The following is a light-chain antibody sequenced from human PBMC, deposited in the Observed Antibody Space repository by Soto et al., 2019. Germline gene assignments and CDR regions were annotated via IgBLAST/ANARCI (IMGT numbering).Light chain of an antibody. CDR3: QQRSNWPMT. Sequence: EIVLTQSPVTLSLCPGERATLFCRASQSVSSFLAWYQQRRGQAPRLLIYDASNRATGIPARFSGSGSGTDFTLTISSLEPEDFAIYYCQQRSNWPMTFGGGTKVEIK. CDR1: QSVSSF. J-gene: IGKJ4*01. V-gene: IGKV3-11*01. CDR2: DAS.